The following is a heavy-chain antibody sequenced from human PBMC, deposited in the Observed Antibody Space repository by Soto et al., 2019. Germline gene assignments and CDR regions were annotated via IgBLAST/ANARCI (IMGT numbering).Heavy chain of an antibody. J-gene: IGHJ5*02. V-gene: IGHV1-18*04. D-gene: IGHD5-12*01. CDR3: ATSYDSGFDP. Sequence: QLQLVQSAAEVKKPGASVRVSCKASGYPFIKYGISWIRQAPEQGLEWMGWIKVDSGYTNYAQKFQGRVTMTTDTYSDTAFMELRSLRSDDTAVYYCATSYDSGFDPWGQGTLVSVSS. CDR1: GYPFIKYG. CDR2: IKVDSGYT.